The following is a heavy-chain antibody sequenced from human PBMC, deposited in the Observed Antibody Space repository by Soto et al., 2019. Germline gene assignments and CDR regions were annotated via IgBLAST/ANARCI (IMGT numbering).Heavy chain of an antibody. V-gene: IGHV4-31*03. CDR2: IYYSGST. D-gene: IGHD3-22*01. CDR1: GVSISSDSYY. J-gene: IGHJ3*02. CDR3: ARVYDSSGYYYVWDVFAI. Sequence: QVQLQESGPGLVKPSQTLSLTCTVSGVSISSDSYYWSWIRQHPGKGLEWIGYIYYSGSTYYNPSLKSRVTISLDTSKNHCSLKLSSVTAADTAMYYCARVYDSSGYYYVWDVFAIWGQWTMVTVSS.